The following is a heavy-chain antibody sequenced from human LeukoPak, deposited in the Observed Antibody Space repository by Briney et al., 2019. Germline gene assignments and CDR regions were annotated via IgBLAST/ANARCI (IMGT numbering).Heavy chain of an antibody. J-gene: IGHJ3*02. CDR3: ARSTYYYDSSGYYYDAFDI. Sequence: SETLSLTCTVSGGSISSSSYYWGWIRQPPGKGLEWIGYIYYSGSTNYNPSLKSRVTISVDTSKNQFSLKLSSVTAADTAVYYCARSTYYYDSSGYYYDAFDIWGQGTMVTVSS. CDR2: IYYSGST. V-gene: IGHV4-61*05. D-gene: IGHD3-22*01. CDR1: GGSISSSSYY.